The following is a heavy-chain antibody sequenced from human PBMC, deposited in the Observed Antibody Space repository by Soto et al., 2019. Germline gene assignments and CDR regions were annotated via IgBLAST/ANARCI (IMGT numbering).Heavy chain of an antibody. CDR3: ARPVATLDYYYGMDV. V-gene: IGHV4-39*01. Sequence: SEILSLTCTVSGGSISSSSYYWGWIRQPPGKGLEWIGSIYYSGSTYYNPSLKSRVTISVDTSKNQFSLKLSSVTAADTAVYYCARPVATLDYYYGMDVWGQGTTVTVSS. CDR2: IYYSGST. D-gene: IGHD5-12*01. J-gene: IGHJ6*02. CDR1: GGSISSSSYY.